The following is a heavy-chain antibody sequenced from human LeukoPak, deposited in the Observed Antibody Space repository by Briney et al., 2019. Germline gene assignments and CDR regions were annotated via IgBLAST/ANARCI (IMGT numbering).Heavy chain of an antibody. V-gene: IGHV3-49*04. CDR1: GFSVV. D-gene: IGHD5-12*01. CDR2: IRSKTYGGTA. Sequence: GRSLALSCRASGFSVVSWVRQAPGKGLEWVGFIRSKTYGGTADYAASVEGRFTISRDDSNNIVYLQMNSLKTEDTAVYYCTRGLEGFTAYDDFWGQGTLVTVSS. CDR3: TRGLEGFTAYDDF. J-gene: IGHJ4*02.